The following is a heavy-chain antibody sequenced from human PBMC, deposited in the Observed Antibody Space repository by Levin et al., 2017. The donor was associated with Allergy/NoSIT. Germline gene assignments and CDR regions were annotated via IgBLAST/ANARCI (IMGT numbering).Heavy chain of an antibody. J-gene: IGHJ6*02. Sequence: GGSLRLSCAGSGFTFSSYWMSWVRQAPGKGLEWVANIKQDGSEKYYVDSVKGRFTMSRDNAKKSLYLQMNSLRAEDTAVYYCAREKVDGAWYYYGMDVWGQGTTVTVSS. CDR1: GFTFSSYW. V-gene: IGHV3-7*01. D-gene: IGHD6-19*01. CDR3: AREKVDGAWYYYGMDV. CDR2: IKQDGSEK.